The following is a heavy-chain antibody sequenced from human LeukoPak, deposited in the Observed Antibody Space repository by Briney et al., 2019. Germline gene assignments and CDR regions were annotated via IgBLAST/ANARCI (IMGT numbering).Heavy chain of an antibody. Sequence: GGSLRLSCAASGFTVNSNYMNWVRQAPGKGPEWVSAINSGGSTSYSDSVKGRFTISRDNSKNTVYLQMNRLRAEDTAVYYCAREGYWGQGTLVTVSS. V-gene: IGHV3-66*01. CDR3: AREGY. J-gene: IGHJ4*02. CDR2: INSGGST. CDR1: GFTVNSNY.